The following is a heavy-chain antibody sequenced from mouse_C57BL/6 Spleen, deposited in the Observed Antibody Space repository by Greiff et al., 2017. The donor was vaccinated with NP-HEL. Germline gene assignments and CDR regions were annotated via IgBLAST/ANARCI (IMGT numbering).Heavy chain of an antibody. CDR2: IDPSDSYT. CDR1: GYTFTSYW. CDR3: ARSPVRGDYFDY. Sequence: QVQLQQPGAELVMPGASVKLSCKASGYTFTSYWMHWVKQRPGQGLEWIGEIDPSDSYTNYNQKFKGKSTLTVDKSSSTAYMQLSSLTSEDSAVYYCARSPVRGDYFDYWGQGTTLTVYS. J-gene: IGHJ2*01. V-gene: IGHV1-69*01. D-gene: IGHD3-3*01.